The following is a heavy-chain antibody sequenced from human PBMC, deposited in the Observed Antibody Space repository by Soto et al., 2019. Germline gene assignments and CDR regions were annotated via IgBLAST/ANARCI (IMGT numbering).Heavy chain of an antibody. V-gene: IGHV6-1*01. CDR2: TYYRSRWYS. J-gene: IGHJ5*02. CDR3: ARDRRSGTYNYNCFDP. D-gene: IGHD1-26*01. CDR1: GDSVSSNSAA. Sequence: SQTLSLTWVISGDSVSSNSAAWNWIRQSPSRGLEWLGRTYYRSRWYSDYAGSLKSRITINPDTSSNQFSLQLHSVTPEATAVYYCARDRRSGTYNYNCFDPWGQGTLGTVS.